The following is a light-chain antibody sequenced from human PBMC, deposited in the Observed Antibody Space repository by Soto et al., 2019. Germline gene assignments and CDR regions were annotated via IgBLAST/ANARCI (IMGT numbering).Light chain of an antibody. J-gene: IGKJ1*01. V-gene: IGKV3-20*01. CDR1: QSVSSGY. Sequence: EIVLTQSPGTLSLSPGDGATLSCRASQSVSSGYLAWYQQKPGQAPRLLIYGASRRAGGIPDRFSGSGSGTGFTLSISRLEPEDFAVYWCQHYGNSPTFGQGTRVQIK. CDR3: QHYGNSPT. CDR2: GAS.